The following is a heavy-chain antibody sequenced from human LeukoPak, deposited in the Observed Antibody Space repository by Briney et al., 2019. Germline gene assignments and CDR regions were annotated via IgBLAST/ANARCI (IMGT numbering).Heavy chain of an antibody. CDR2: IYTSGST. V-gene: IGHV4-4*07. CDR3: AREYSSSWYDRYYYYYMDV. J-gene: IGHJ6*03. Sequence: SETLSLTCTVSGGSISSYCWSWIRQPAGKGLEWIGRIYTSGSTNYNPSLKSRVTMSVDTSKNQFSLKLSSVTAADTAVYYCAREYSSSWYDRYYYYYMDVWGKGTTVTVSS. D-gene: IGHD6-13*01. CDR1: GGSISSYC.